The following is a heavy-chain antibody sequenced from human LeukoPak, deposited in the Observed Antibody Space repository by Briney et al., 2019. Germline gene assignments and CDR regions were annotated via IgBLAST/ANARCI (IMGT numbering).Heavy chain of an antibody. CDR3: ARYGGRGTGDY. D-gene: IGHD3-16*01. Sequence: GGSLRLSCAASGFTFSRYWMSWVRQAPGKGLEWVANIKQDGSEKYYVDSVKGRFTISRDNAKNSVSLQMNSLRAEDTAVYYCARYGGRGTGDYWGQGTLVTVSS. V-gene: IGHV3-7*01. CDR2: IKQDGSEK. CDR1: GFTFSRYW. J-gene: IGHJ4*02.